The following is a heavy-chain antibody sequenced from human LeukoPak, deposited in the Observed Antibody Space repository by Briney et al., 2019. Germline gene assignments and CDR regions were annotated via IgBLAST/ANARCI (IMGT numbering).Heavy chain of an antibody. V-gene: IGHV3-21*01. J-gene: IGHJ4*02. CDR2: VTSNDYI. CDR3: ARDPIDY. CDR1: GFTFSSYS. Sequence: TGGSLRLSCAASGFTFSSYSMNWVRQAPGKGLEWVSSVTSNDYIFYADSVKGRFTISRDNAKNSLYLQMNSLRAEDTAVYYCARDPIDYWGQGTLVTVSS.